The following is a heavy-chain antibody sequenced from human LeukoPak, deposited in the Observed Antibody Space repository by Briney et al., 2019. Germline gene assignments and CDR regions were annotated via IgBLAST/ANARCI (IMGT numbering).Heavy chain of an antibody. J-gene: IGHJ3*01. Sequence: GGSLRLSCEASGFTFSSYSVSWVRQAPGKGPQWVSYISSSGITIYHADSVKGRFTISRDNAKNTLYLQMNSLRAEDTAVYYCAREKDNWGIDAFDFWGQGTMVTVSS. CDR3: AREKDNWGIDAFDF. CDR1: GFTFSSYS. D-gene: IGHD3-16*01. CDR2: ISSSGITI. V-gene: IGHV3-48*01.